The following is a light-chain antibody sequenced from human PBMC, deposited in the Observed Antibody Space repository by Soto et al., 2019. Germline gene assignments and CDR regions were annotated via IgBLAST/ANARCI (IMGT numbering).Light chain of an antibody. Sequence: DIQMTQSPSSVSASVGDRVTITCRASQDISSWLAWYQQKSGKAPKLLIYATSSVHTGVPSRFSGRGSGTDFTLTISSXQPEDFATYYCQQANSFPGTFGQGTRLEIK. CDR3: QQANSFPGT. CDR1: QDISSW. V-gene: IGKV1-12*01. CDR2: ATS. J-gene: IGKJ5*01.